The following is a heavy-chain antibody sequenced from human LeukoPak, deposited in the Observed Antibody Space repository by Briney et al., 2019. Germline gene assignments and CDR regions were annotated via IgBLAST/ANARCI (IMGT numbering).Heavy chain of an antibody. CDR1: GFPFSSHG. D-gene: IGHD5-18*01. CDR2: ISPGGGPT. CDR3: AKGSPSSYSYGYDKKYYFDY. J-gene: IGHJ4*02. Sequence: GGTLRLSCAGSGFPFSSHGMNWVRQAPGKGLEWVSGISPGGGPTYYADSVKGRFTISRDDSKNTLYLQMNSLRAEDTVVYYCAKGSPSSYSYGYDKKYYFDYWGQGTLVTVSS. V-gene: IGHV3-23*01.